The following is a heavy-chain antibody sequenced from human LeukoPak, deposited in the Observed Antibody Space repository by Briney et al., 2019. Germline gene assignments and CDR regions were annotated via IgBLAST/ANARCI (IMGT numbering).Heavy chain of an antibody. CDR3: ARGPYSSSWPPLYYFGY. CDR2: IYYSGST. J-gene: IGHJ4*02. V-gene: IGHV4-59*01. CDR1: GGSISSYY. Sequence: SETLSLTCTVSGGSISSYYWSWIRQPPGKGLEWIGYIYYSGSTNYNPSLKSRVTISVDTSKNQFSLKLSSVTAADTAVHYCARGPYSSSWPPLYYFGYWGQGTLVTVSS. D-gene: IGHD6-13*01.